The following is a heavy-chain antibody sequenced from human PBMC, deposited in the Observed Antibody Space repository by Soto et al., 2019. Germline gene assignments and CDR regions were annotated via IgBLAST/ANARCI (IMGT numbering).Heavy chain of an antibody. CDR1: GFPFSSCS. Sequence: GGSLRLSCAASGFPFSSCSWSWVRQTPGKGLEWVSTISATSKIYYADSVRGRFTISRDNAKNSLSLQMDSLRADDTAVYYCARDSSSGEGFDFWGQGTLVTVSS. CDR2: ISATSKI. J-gene: IGHJ4*02. V-gene: IGHV3-21*01. CDR3: ARDSSSGEGFDF. D-gene: IGHD7-27*01.